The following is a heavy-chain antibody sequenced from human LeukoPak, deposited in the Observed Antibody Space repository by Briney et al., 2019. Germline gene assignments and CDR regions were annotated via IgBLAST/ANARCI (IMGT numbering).Heavy chain of an antibody. CDR3: ARDSAPIDYYDSSGYYSDAFDI. CDR1: GYTFTGYY. J-gene: IGHJ3*02. V-gene: IGHV1-2*02. CDR2: INPNSGGT. Sequence: ASVKVSCKASGYTFTGYYMHCVRQAPGQGLEWMGWINPNSGGTNYAQKFQGRVTMTRDTSISTAYMELSRLRSDDTAVYYCARDSAPIDYYDSSGYYSDAFDIWGQGTMVTVSS. D-gene: IGHD3-22*01.